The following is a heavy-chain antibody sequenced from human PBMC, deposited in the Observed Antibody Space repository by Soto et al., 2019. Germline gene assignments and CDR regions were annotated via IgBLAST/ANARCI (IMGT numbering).Heavy chain of an antibody. CDR2: INNAYNT. J-gene: IGHJ6*02. V-gene: IGHV3-66*01. Sequence: EVQLEESGGTWVQPGGSLRLSCAASGFDASVNFMTWVRQAPGKGLEWVSSINNAYNTFYPDSVRGRFTISRDNSKNTVYLQVSSLRVEDTAMYYCVRENYYYGMDVWGQGPRSPSP. CDR1: GFDASVNF. CDR3: VRENYYYGMDV.